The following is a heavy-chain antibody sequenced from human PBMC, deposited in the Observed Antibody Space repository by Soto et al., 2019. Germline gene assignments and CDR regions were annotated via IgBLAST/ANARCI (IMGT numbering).Heavy chain of an antibody. V-gene: IGHV4-31*03. CDR1: GGSISSGGYY. J-gene: IGHJ4*02. CDR2: IYYSGST. D-gene: IGHD3-16*01. CDR3: ARDYRAGANLGIDY. Sequence: QVQLQESGPGLVKPSQTLSLTCTVSGGSISSGGYYWSWIRQHPGKGMEWIGYIYYSGSTYYNPSLKSRVTISVDTSKNQFSLKLSSVTAADTAVYYCARDYRAGANLGIDYWGQGTLVTVSS.